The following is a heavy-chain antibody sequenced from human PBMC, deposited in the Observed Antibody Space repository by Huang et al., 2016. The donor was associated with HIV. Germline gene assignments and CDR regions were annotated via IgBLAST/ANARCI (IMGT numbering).Heavy chain of an antibody. CDR1: GYTFTSYG. V-gene: IGHV1-18*01. D-gene: IGHD6-19*01. J-gene: IGHJ4*02. Sequence: QVQLVQSGAEVQKPGASVKVSCKASGYTFTSYGISWVRQAPGQGLEWMGWISVYNGHTNYAQKLQGRGTMTTETFTSTAYMELRSLRSDDTAVYYCARDRGAVAGTSPGYWGQGTLVTVSS. CDR2: ISVYNGHT. CDR3: ARDRGAVAGTSPGY.